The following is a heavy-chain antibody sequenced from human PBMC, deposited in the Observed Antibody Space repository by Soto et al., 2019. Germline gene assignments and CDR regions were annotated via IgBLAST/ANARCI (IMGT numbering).Heavy chain of an antibody. Sequence: SETLSLTCTVSGGSISSSSYYWGWIRQPPGKGLEWIGSIYYSGSTYYNPSLKSRVTISVDTSKNQFSLKLSSVTAADTAVYYCARHRRGHYDILTGYYPYYYYGMDVWG. D-gene: IGHD3-9*01. V-gene: IGHV4-39*01. J-gene: IGHJ6*01. CDR3: ARHRRGHYDILTGYYPYYYYGMDV. CDR1: GGSISSSSYY. CDR2: IYYSGST.